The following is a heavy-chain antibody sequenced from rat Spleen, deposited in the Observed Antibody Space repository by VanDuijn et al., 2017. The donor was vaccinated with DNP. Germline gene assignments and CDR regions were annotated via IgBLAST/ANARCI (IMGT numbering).Heavy chain of an antibody. CDR2: ISYDGFRT. CDR3: AKGSSYPYWYFDF. Sequence: EVKLVESGGVLVQPGRSLKLSCAASGFTFSDYAMVWVRQAPKKGLEWVATISYDGFRTYHRDSVKGRFTISRDNAENTVYLQMNSLRSEDTATYYCAKGSSYPYWYFDFWGPGTMVTVSS. CDR1: GFTFSDYA. D-gene: IGHD1-2*01. J-gene: IGHJ1*01. V-gene: IGHV5-7*01.